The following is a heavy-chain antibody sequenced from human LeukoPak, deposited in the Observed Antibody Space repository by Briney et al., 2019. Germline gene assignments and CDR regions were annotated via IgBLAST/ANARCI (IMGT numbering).Heavy chain of an antibody. Sequence: SETLSLTCAVYGASLNGHYWSWIRQPPGKGLEWIGEGSDVGGTKYNPSLKSRVTISADTSKNQFSLKLSSVTAADTAVYYCARGVWYSSGWYADYWGQGTLVTVSS. V-gene: IGHV4-34*01. CDR2: GSDVGGT. D-gene: IGHD6-19*01. J-gene: IGHJ4*02. CDR3: ARGVWYSSGWYADY. CDR1: GASLNGHY.